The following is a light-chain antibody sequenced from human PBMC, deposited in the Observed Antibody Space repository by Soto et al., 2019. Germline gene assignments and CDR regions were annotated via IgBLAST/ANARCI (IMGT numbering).Light chain of an antibody. CDR1: QSVSSN. Sequence: EIVMTQSPATLSVSPGERATLSCRASQSVSSNLAWYQQKPGQAPRRLIYGASTRATGIPARLSGSGSGTEFTLTISSLQSEDFAVYYCQQYNNWPRGYTFGQGTKLEIK. CDR2: GAS. J-gene: IGKJ2*01. CDR3: QQYNNWPRGYT. V-gene: IGKV3-15*01.